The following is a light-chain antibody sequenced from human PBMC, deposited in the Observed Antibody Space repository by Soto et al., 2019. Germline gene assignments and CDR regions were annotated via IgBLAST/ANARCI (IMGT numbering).Light chain of an antibody. V-gene: IGKV1-39*01. J-gene: IGKJ1*01. CDR2: AAS. CDR3: QQSYSLPRT. Sequence: DIQMTQSPSSLSASVGERVTITCRASQTIRNYLNWYQQKPGKPPKILIYAASTLQTGVPSRFSGSASGTDFTLTISSLQPEDFASYYCQQSYSLPRTFGQGTKVDIK. CDR1: QTIRNY.